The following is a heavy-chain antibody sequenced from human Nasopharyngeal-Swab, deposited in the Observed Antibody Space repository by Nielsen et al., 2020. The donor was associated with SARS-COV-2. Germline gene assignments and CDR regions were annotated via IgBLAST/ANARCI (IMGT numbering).Heavy chain of an antibody. J-gene: IGHJ2*01. CDR3: ARLGTRPGWYFDL. Sequence: GESLKISCKGSGYSFTSYWIGWVRQMPGKGLEWMGIIHPGDSDTRYSPSFQGQVTISADKSISTAYLQWSSLKASDTAMYYCARLGTRPGWYFDLWGRGTLVTVSS. CDR2: IHPGDSDT. CDR1: GYSFTSYW. D-gene: IGHD1-26*01. V-gene: IGHV5-51*01.